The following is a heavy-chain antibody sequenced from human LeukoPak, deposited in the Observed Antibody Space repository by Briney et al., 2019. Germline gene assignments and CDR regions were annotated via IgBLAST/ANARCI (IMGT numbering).Heavy chain of an antibody. CDR2: MSYDGSNK. Sequence: PGRSLRLSCAASGFTFSSYAMHWVRQAPGKGLEWVAVMSYDGSNKYYADSVKGRFTISRDNSKNTLYLQMNSLRAEDTAVYYCARVGLRFLEWSALDYWGQGTLVTVSS. D-gene: IGHD3-3*01. J-gene: IGHJ4*02. CDR1: GFTFSSYA. CDR3: ARVGLRFLEWSALDY. V-gene: IGHV3-30*01.